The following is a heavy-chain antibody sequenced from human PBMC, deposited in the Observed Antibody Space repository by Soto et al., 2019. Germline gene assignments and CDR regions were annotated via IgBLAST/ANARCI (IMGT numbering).Heavy chain of an antibody. Sequence: GESLKISCAASGFTFSSYAMSWVRQAPGKGLEWVSAISGSGGSTYYADSVKGRFTISRDNSKNTLYLQMNSLRAEDTAVYYCAKMGIAAAGTDYWGQGTLVTVSS. CDR1: GFTFSSYA. CDR3: AKMGIAAAGTDY. J-gene: IGHJ4*02. D-gene: IGHD6-13*01. CDR2: ISGSGGST. V-gene: IGHV3-23*01.